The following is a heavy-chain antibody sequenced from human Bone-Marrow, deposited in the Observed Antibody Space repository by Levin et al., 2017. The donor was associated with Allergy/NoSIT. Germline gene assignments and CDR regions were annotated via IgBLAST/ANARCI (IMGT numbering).Heavy chain of an antibody. CDR1: GLTSGFTFSDEA. D-gene: IGHD2-21*02. Sequence: GGSLRLSCAASGLTSGFTFSDEAMSWVRQAPGKGLEWVSAINDRGDLTNYADSVKGRFTVSRDNSKNTVYLHLNSLRVDDTAVYYCAKDSLTYPFDYWGKGTLVTVSS. CDR2: INDRGDLT. J-gene: IGHJ4*02. V-gene: IGHV3-23*01. CDR3: AKDSLTYPFDY.